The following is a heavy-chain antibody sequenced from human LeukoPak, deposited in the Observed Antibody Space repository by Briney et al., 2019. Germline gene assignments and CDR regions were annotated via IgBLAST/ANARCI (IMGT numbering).Heavy chain of an antibody. J-gene: IGHJ4*02. D-gene: IGHD6-13*01. V-gene: IGHV1-18*01. CDR1: GYTFTSYG. CDR2: ISAYNGNT. CDR3: ARRYSSSWYYFDY. Sequence: ASVKVSCKASGYTFTSYGISWVRQAPGQGLEWMGWISAYNGNTNYAQKLQGRVTMTTDTSTSTAYVELRSLRSDDTAVYYCARRYSSSWYYFDYWGQGTLVTVSS.